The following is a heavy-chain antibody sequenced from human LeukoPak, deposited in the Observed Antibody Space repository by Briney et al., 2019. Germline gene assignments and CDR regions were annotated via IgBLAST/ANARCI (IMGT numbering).Heavy chain of an antibody. V-gene: IGHV1-46*01. J-gene: IGHJ4*02. CDR1: GYTFTSYY. CDR2: INPSGGST. D-gene: IGHD3-16*02. CDR3: ARAADYVWGSYRIFDY. Sequence: ASVKVSCKASGYTFTSYYMHWVRQAPGQGLEWMGIINPSGGSTSYAQKFQGRVTMTRDTSTSTVYMELSSLRSEDMAVYYCARAADYVWGSYRIFDYWGQGTLVTVSS.